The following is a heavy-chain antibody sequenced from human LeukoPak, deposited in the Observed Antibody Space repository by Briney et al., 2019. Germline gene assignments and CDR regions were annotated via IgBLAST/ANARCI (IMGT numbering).Heavy chain of an antibody. J-gene: IGHJ4*02. CDR1: GFTFSTFG. V-gene: IGHV3-33*06. Sequence: GGSLRLSCAASGFTFSTFGMHWVRQAPGKGLEWVAIIWYDGSDKYYADSVKGRFTVSRDNSKNTLFLQMNSLRAEDTAVYYCAKSENAIFGVVGYWGQGTLVTVSS. CDR3: AKSENAIFGVVGY. D-gene: IGHD3-3*01. CDR2: IWYDGSDK.